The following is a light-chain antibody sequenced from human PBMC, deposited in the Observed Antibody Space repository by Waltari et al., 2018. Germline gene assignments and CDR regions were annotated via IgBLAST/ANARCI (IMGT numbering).Light chain of an antibody. V-gene: IGKV4-1*01. CDR2: WAS. J-gene: IGKJ4*01. CDR1: QSVLYSSNNRNY. CDR3: QQYYTTPLT. Sequence: DIVMTQSPDSLAVSLCARATLNCKSSQSVLYSSNNRNYLTWYQQKTGQPPKLLIYWASIRESGVPDLFSGSGSGTDFTLTISSLQAEDVAVYYCQQYYTTPLTFGGGTKVEIK.